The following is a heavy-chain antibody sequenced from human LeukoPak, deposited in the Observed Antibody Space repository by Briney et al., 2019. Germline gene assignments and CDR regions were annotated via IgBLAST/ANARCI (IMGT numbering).Heavy chain of an antibody. V-gene: IGHV3-66*01. Sequence: GGSLRLSCAASGFTVSSNYMSWVRQAPGKGLEWVSVIYSGGSTYYADSVKGRFTISRDNSKNTLYLQMNSLRAEDTAVYYCARGYGDYDRFPLGMDVWGQGTTVTVSS. D-gene: IGHD4-17*01. CDR3: ARGYGDYDRFPLGMDV. J-gene: IGHJ6*02. CDR2: IYSGGST. CDR1: GFTVSSNY.